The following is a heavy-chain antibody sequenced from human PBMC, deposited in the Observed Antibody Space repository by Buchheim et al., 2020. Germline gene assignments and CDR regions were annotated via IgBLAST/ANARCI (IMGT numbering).Heavy chain of an antibody. D-gene: IGHD3-10*01. V-gene: IGHV4-34*01. CDR1: GGSFSGYY. CDR2: INHSGST. Sequence: QVQLQQWGAGLLKPSETLSLTCAVYGGSFSGYYWSWIRQPPGKGLEWIGEINHSGSTNYNPSLKSRVTISVDTSKNQFSMKLSSVTAADTAVYYCARARTGGPTFDYWGQGTL. CDR3: ARARTGGPTFDY. J-gene: IGHJ4*02.